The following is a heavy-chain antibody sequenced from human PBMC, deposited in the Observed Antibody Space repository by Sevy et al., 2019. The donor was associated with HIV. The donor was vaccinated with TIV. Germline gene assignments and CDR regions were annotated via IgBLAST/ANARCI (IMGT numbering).Heavy chain of an antibody. J-gene: IGHJ4*02. Sequence: GGSLRLSCAASGFTFSRYAMNWVRQAPGKGLEWVSGISGSGGSGDKTNYADSVKGRFTISRDDSKNSLYLQLNSVRAEDTAIYYCARKYDSSGYFDYWGQGTLVTVSS. CDR2: ISGSGGSGDKT. CDR3: ARKYDSSGYFDY. D-gene: IGHD3-22*01. V-gene: IGHV3-23*01. CDR1: GFTFSRYA.